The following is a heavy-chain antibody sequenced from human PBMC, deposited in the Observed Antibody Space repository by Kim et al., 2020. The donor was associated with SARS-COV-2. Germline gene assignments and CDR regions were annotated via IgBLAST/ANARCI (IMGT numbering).Heavy chain of an antibody. D-gene: IGHD6-13*01. J-gene: IGHJ4*02. Sequence: YNPAIKNRVTISVDTTKNQFSLKMSSVTPADTAVYYCARGYSSSWYYFDYWGQGTLVTVSS. V-gene: IGHV4-39*01. CDR3: ARGYSSSWYYFDY.